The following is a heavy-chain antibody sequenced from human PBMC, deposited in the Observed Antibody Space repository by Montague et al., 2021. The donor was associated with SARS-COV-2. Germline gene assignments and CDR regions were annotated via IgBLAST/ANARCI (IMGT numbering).Heavy chain of an antibody. V-gene: IGHV4-34*01. CDR3: ARGQVTVFAVRIRLPAAWYFDV. Sequence: SETLSLTCAVYGGSFSDYYWTWIRQPPGKGLEWIGEINHSGSSNYNPSLKSRVTISVDKSKNQISLKLTSVTAADTATYYCARGQVTVFAVRIRLPAAWYFDVWGQGTTVTVSS. CDR1: GGSFSDYY. J-gene: IGHJ3*01. D-gene: IGHD3-16*02. CDR2: INHSGSS.